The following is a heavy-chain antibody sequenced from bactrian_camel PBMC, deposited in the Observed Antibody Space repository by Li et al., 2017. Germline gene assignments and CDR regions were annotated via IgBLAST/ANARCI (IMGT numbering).Heavy chain of an antibody. CDR2: ISGDGST. Sequence: HVQLVESGGGSVQTGGSLRLSCKPSFFILDDFDMMWYRQAPGNECELVSSISGDGSTSYADSVKGRFTISKDNAKNTLYLQMNSLKPENTAMYYCAADNEYGGSWSPCRFGYWGQGTQVTVS. V-gene: IGHV3S63*01. CDR3: AADNEYGGSWSPCRFGY. J-gene: IGHJ6*01. CDR1: FFILDDFD. D-gene: IGHD6*01.